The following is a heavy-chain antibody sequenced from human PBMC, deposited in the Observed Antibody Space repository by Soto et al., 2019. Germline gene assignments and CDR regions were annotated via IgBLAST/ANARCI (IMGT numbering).Heavy chain of an antibody. J-gene: IGHJ6*02. Sequence: QVQLVQSGAEVKQPGASVKVSCKASGYTFSSDVISWVRQAPGQGLEWMGWITTHNEKTNYAQKLQGRLTMTTDTSTSTDYMELRSLRSDDTAVYYCARGLSSGWPALLGYYYGMDVWGQGTTVTVSS. D-gene: IGHD6-19*01. V-gene: IGHV1-18*01. CDR3: ARGLSSGWPALLGYYYGMDV. CDR2: ITTHNEKT. CDR1: GYTFSSDV.